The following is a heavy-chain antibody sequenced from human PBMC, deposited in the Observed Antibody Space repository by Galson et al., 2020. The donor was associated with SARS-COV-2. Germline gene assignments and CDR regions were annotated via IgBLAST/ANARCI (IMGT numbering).Heavy chain of an antibody. CDR3: ARDTSGDGYYYGMDV. J-gene: IGHJ6*02. CDR1: GFTFTTSA. V-gene: IGHV3-30-3*01. CDR2: TSYDGINK. Sequence: GGSLRLSCAASGFTFTTSAMHWVRQAPGKGLEWVAVTSYDGINKQYADSVKGRFTISRDNSKNTVHLQMSSLRPDDTAVYYCARDTSGDGYYYGMDVCGQGTTGTVSS. D-gene: IGHD7-27*01.